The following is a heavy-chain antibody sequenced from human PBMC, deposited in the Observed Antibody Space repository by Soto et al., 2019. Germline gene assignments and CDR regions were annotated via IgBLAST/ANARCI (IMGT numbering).Heavy chain of an antibody. CDR2: IYYSEST. J-gene: IGHJ4*02. CDR3: ARGGRYGSGSYPGY. D-gene: IGHD3-10*01. Sequence: QVQLQESGPGLVKPSQTLSLTCTVSGGSISSGGYYWSWIRQHPGKGLEWIGYIYYSESTNYNPSLKRRVTISVDTSKNQFSLKLSSVTAADTAVYYCARGGRYGSGSYPGYWGQGTLVTVSS. CDR1: GGSISSGGYY. V-gene: IGHV4-31*03.